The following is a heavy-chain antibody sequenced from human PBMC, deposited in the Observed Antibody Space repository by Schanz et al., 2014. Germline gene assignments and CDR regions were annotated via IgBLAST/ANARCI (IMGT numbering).Heavy chain of an antibody. V-gene: IGHV1-69*08. D-gene: IGHD6-13*01. CDR3: ARDGVDAAAGGNY. CDR2: IIPVLNIA. Sequence: QLQLVQSGAEVKKPGSSVRVSCKLSGGTFSSYTISWMRQAPGQGLEWMGKIIPVLNIATYAQRFQGRVSITADTSTNTAYMELSSLTSEDTAVHYCARDGVDAAAGGNYWGQGTLVTVSS. J-gene: IGHJ4*02. CDR1: GGTFSSYT.